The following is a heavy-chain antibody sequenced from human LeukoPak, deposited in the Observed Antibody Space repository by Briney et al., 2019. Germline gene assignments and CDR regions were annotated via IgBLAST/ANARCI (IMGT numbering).Heavy chain of an antibody. CDR3: ARLGSSWSFDY. CDR2: IWYDGSNK. V-gene: IGHV3-33*01. Sequence: PGRSLRLSCAASGFTFSSYGMNWVRQAPGKGLEWVAVIWYDGSNKCYGDSVKGRFTISRDNSKNTVSLQMNSLRVEDTAVYCCARLGSSWSFDYWGQGTLVTVSS. J-gene: IGHJ4*02. CDR1: GFTFSSYG. D-gene: IGHD6-13*01.